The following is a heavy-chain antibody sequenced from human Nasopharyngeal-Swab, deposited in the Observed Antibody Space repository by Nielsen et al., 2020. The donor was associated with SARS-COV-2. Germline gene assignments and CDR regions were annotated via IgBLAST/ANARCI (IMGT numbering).Heavy chain of an antibody. CDR2: ISGSGRAS. CDR1: GFTFENYA. CDR3: AKATYRFCFDS. Sequence: GSLRLSCAASGFTFENYAMAWVRQAPGKGLEWVSSISGSGRASYYAESVQGRLTISRDNSKNTLYLEIRSLRGDDTALYYCAKATYRFCFDSWGQGTLVTVSS. V-gene: IGHV3-23*01. D-gene: IGHD4-11*01. J-gene: IGHJ5*01.